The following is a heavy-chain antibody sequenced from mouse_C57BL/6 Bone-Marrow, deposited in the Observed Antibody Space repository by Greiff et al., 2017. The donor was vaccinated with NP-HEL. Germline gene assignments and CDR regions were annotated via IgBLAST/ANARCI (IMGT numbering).Heavy chain of an antibody. CDR3: ARSGYYGSSLYYFDY. CDR2: IDPSDSYT. V-gene: IGHV1-50*01. CDR1: GYTFTSYW. J-gene: IGHJ2*01. Sequence: QVQLKQPGAELVKPGASVKLSCKASGYTFTSYWMQWVKQRPGQGLEWIGEIDPSDSYTNYNQKFKGKATLTVDTSSSTAYMQLSSLTSEDSAVYYCARSGYYGSSLYYFDYWGQGTTLTVSS. D-gene: IGHD1-1*01.